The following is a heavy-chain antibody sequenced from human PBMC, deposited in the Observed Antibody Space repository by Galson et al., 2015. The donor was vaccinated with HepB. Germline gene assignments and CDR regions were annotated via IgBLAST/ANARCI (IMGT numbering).Heavy chain of an antibody. D-gene: IGHD6-25*01. Sequence: SLRLSCAASGFTFSSYEMSWIRQAPGKGLEWIAYITSRSTFTNYADSVKGRFTISRDNAKNSLYLQMNNLRAEDTAVYYCARESGLPYNCFDPWGQGTPVTVSS. CDR1: GFTFSSYE. CDR3: ARESGLPYNCFDP. CDR2: ITSRSTFT. V-gene: IGHV3-11*05. J-gene: IGHJ5*02.